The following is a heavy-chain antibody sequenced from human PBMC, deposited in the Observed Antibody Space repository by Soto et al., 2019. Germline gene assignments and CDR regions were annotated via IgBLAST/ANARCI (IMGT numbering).Heavy chain of an antibody. V-gene: IGHV3-21*01. J-gene: IGHJ4*02. CDR3: ARDHGAVASDDY. CDR2: ISSSSSYI. D-gene: IGHD6-19*01. CDR1: GFTFSSYS. Sequence: XGSLRLSCAASGFTFSSYSMNWVRQAPGKGLEWVSSISSSSSYIYYADSVKGRFTISRDNAKNSLYLQMNSLRAEDTAVYYCARDHGAVASDDYWGQGTLVTVSS.